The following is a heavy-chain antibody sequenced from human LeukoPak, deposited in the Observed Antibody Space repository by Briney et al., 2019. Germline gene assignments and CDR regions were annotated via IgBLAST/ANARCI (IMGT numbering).Heavy chain of an antibody. J-gene: IGHJ3*02. CDR2: IYYSGST. D-gene: IGHD3-3*01. CDR3: ARRSNYDFWSGLKIFDI. Sequence: SETLSLTCTVSGGSISSSSYYWGWIRQPPGKWLEWIGSIYYSGSTYYNPSLKSRVTISVDTSKNQFSLKLSSVTAADTAVYYCARRSNYDFWSGLKIFDIWGQGTMVTVSS. V-gene: IGHV4-39*01. CDR1: GGSISSSSYY.